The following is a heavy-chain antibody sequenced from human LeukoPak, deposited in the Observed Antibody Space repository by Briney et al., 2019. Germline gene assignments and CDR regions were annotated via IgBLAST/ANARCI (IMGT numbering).Heavy chain of an antibody. J-gene: IGHJ4*02. CDR3: ARGGSLGY. Sequence: PGGSLRLSCAASGFTFSSYEMNWVRQAPGKGLEWVSKISSSGSAIYYVDSVKGRFTISRDNAKSTLYLQMNSLRAEDTAVYYCARGGSLGYWGQGTLVTVSS. D-gene: IGHD6-19*01. V-gene: IGHV3-48*03. CDR2: ISSSGSAI. CDR1: GFTFSSYE.